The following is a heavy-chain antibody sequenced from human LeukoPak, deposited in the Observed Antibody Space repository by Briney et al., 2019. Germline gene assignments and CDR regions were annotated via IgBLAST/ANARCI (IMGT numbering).Heavy chain of an antibody. CDR1: GYSFTSYW. CDR2: ICPGDSDT. Sequence: GESLKISCKGSGYSFTSYWIGWVRQMPGKGLEWMGIICPGDSDTRYSPSFQGQVTISADKSISTAYLQWSSLKASDTAMYYCARRSYGSGSYQGGMDVWGQGTTVTVSS. D-gene: IGHD3-10*01. CDR3: ARRSYGSGSYQGGMDV. V-gene: IGHV5-51*01. J-gene: IGHJ6*02.